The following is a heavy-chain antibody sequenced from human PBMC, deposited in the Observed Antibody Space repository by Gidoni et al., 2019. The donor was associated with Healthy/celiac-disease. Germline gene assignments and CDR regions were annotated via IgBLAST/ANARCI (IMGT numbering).Heavy chain of an antibody. V-gene: IGHV3-33*01. Sequence: QVQLVESGGGVVQPGRSLRLSCAASGFTFSSYGMHWVRQAPGKGLEWVAVIWYDGSNKYYADSVKGRFTISRDNSKNTLYLQMNSLRAEDTAVYYCARDKGYGGKIPYYFDYWGQGTLVTVSS. CDR2: IWYDGSNK. CDR1: GFTFSSYG. CDR3: ARDKGYGGKIPYYFDY. D-gene: IGHD4-17*01. J-gene: IGHJ4*02.